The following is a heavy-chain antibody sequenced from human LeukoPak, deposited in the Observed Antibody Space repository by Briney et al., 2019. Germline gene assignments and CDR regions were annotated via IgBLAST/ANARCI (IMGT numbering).Heavy chain of an antibody. V-gene: IGHV1-2*02. D-gene: IGHD6-6*01. Sequence: ASVTVSFTASGYTFTDYFIHWVRQAPGQGLEWMAWINPNSGGTNYAQKFQGRVTMTRDTSISTVYMELGRLKSHDTALYYCARFPIDQLVRSRDYWGQGTLVTVTS. CDR1: GYTFTDYF. CDR2: INPNSGGT. CDR3: ARFPIDQLVRSRDY. J-gene: IGHJ4*02.